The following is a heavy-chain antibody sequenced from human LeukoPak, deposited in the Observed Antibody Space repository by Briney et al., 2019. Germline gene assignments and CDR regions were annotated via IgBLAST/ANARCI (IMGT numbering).Heavy chain of an antibody. CDR1: GFTFSSYA. CDR2: ISGSGGST. V-gene: IGHV3-23*01. J-gene: IGHJ3*02. D-gene: IGHD3-22*01. CDR3: AKSYYDSSGAPPTADFDI. Sequence: GGSLRLSCAASGFTFSSYAMSWVRQAPGKGLEWVSAISGSGGSTYYADSVKGRFTISRDNSKNTLYLQMNSLRAKDTAVYYCAKSYYDSSGAPPTADFDIWGQGTMVTVSS.